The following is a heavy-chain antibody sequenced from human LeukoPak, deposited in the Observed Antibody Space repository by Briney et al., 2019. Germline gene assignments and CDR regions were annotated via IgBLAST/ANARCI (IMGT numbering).Heavy chain of an antibody. CDR1: GFTFRDYG. Sequence: GGSLRLSCAASGFTFRDYGMHWVRQAPGKGLEWVASISYDGSNKVYADSVKGRFTISRDNAKNSLYLQMNSLRAEDTAVYYCARSIYAYYGMDVWGQGTTVTVSS. J-gene: IGHJ6*02. V-gene: IGHV3-30*03. CDR2: ISYDGSNK. D-gene: IGHD5/OR15-5a*01. CDR3: ARSIYAYYGMDV.